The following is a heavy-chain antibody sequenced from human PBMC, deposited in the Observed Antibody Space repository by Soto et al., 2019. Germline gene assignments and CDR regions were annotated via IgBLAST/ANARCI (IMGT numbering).Heavy chain of an antibody. CDR3: ASAPTTVVTPYYFDY. CDR1: GFTFSSYA. Sequence: QVQLVESGGGVVQPGRSLRLSCAASGFTFSSYAMHWVRQAPGKGLEWVAVISYDGSNKYYADSVKGRLTISRDNSKNTLYLQMNSLRAEDTAVYYCASAPTTVVTPYYFDYWGQGTLVTVSS. CDR2: ISYDGSNK. D-gene: IGHD4-17*01. J-gene: IGHJ4*02. V-gene: IGHV3-30-3*01.